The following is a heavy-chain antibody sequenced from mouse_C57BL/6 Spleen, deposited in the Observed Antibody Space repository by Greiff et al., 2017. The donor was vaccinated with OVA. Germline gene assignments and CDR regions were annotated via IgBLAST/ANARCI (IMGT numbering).Heavy chain of an antibody. J-gene: IGHJ2*01. CDR3: ARPFYYDYDKGFDY. CDR2: IYPRSGNT. V-gene: IGHV1-81*01. CDR1: GYTFTSYG. D-gene: IGHD2-4*01. Sequence: VQLQQSGAELARPGASVKLSCKASGYTFTSYGISWVKQRTGQGLEWIGEIYPRSGNTYYNEKFKGKATLTADKSSSTAYMELRSLTSEDSAVYFCARPFYYDYDKGFDYWGQGTTLTVSS.